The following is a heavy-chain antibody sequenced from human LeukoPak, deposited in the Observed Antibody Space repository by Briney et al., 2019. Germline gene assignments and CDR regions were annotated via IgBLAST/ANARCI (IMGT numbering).Heavy chain of an antibody. CDR1: GFTFSDYY. D-gene: IGHD3-10*01. Sequence: GGSLRLSCAASGFTFSDYYMSWIRQARGEGLGCVLYISSSGSTIYYADSAKGRFTNSRDNPKNSLYLQMNSLRAEDTAVYYCASMVRGRFYWGQGTLVTVSS. CDR2: ISSSGSTI. CDR3: ASMVRGRFY. V-gene: IGHV3-11*01. J-gene: IGHJ4*02.